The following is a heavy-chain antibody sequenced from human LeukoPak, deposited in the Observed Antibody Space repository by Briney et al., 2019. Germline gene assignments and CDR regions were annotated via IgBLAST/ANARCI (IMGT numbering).Heavy chain of an antibody. J-gene: IGHJ4*02. V-gene: IGHV4-59*01. CDR2: IYYSGST. CDR3: ARGGCSSTSCYVLGGDFDY. D-gene: IGHD2-2*01. CDR1: GGSISSYY. Sequence: SETLSLTCTVSGGSISSYYWSWIRQPPGKGLEWIGYIYYSGSTNYNPSLKSRVTISVDTSKNQFSLKLSSVTAADTAVYYCARGGCSSTSCYVLGGDFDYWGQGTLVTVSS.